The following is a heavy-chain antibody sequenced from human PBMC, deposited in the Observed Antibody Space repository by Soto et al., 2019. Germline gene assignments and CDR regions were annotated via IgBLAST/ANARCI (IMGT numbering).Heavy chain of an antibody. J-gene: IGHJ6*03. CDR3: ARCHGAPYYYYYMYV. Sequence: SETLSLTCTVAGGSISSYYWSWIRQPPGKGLEWIGYIYYSGSTNYNPSLKSRVTISVDTSKNQFSLKLSSVTAADTAVYYCARCHGAPYYYYYMYVWGKGTTVTVSS. D-gene: IGHD3-10*01. V-gene: IGHV4-59*08. CDR1: GGSISSYY. CDR2: IYYSGST.